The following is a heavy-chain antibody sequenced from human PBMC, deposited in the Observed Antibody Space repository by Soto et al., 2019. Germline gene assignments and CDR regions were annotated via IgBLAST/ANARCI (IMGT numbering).Heavy chain of an antibody. D-gene: IGHD5-18*01. CDR2: INAGNGNT. Sequence: QVQLVQSGAEEKKPGASVKVSCKASGYTFTSYAMHWVRQAPGQRLEWMGWINAGNGNTKYSQKFQGRVTITRGTATSTAYMELSSLRSEETAVYYCARDLDTAMARVPLNYYYGMDVWGQGTTVTVSS. CDR1: GYTFTSYA. J-gene: IGHJ6*02. V-gene: IGHV1-3*05. CDR3: ARDLDTAMARVPLNYYYGMDV.